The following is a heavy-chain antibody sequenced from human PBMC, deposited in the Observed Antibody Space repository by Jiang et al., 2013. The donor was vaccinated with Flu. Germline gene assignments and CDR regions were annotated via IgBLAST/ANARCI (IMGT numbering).Heavy chain of an antibody. CDR1: GFTFSSYS. D-gene: IGHD2-2*01. J-gene: IGHJ4*02. CDR2: ISSSSSYI. Sequence: VQLVESGGGLVKPGGSLRLSCAASGFTFSSYSMNWVRQAPGKGLEWVSSISSSSSYIYYADSVKGRFTISRDNAKDSLYLQMNSLRAEDTAVYYCARVSIVVVPAAYFSDYWGQGTLVTVSS. CDR3: ARVSIVVVPAAYFSDY. V-gene: IGHV3-21*01.